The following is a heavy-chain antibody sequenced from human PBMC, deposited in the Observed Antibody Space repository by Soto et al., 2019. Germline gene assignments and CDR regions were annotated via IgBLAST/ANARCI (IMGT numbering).Heavy chain of an antibody. D-gene: IGHD3-3*01. CDR2: ISGSGGST. CDR1: GFTFSSYA. Sequence: LRLSCAASGFTFSSYAMSWVRHAPVNGLELVSAISGSGGSTYYADSVKGRFTISRDNSKNTLYLQMNSLRTEDTAVYYCASLSIFGVVIELYYYGMDVWGQGTTVTVSS. V-gene: IGHV3-23*01. J-gene: IGHJ6*02. CDR3: ASLSIFGVVIELYYYGMDV.